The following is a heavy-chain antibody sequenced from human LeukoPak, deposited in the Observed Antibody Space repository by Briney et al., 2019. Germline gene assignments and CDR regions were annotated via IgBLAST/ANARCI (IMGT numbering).Heavy chain of an antibody. J-gene: IGHJ6*03. V-gene: IGHV4-39*01. CDR3: ATRSELYSYYYMDV. D-gene: IGHD1-26*01. CDR1: GGSISSGHYY. Sequence: KASETLSLTYRVSGGSISSGHYYWAWIRQPPGKGLQWIGSIYYSGTTYNNPSLKSRVTISADTSKNQFSLKLSSVTAADTAVYYCATRSELYSYYYMDVWGKGTTVTISS. CDR2: IYYSGTT.